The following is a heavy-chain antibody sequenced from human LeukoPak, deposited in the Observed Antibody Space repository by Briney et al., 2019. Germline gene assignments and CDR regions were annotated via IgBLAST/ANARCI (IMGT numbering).Heavy chain of an antibody. CDR1: GFTFSSYA. D-gene: IGHD4-17*01. J-gene: IGHJ4*02. CDR2: MSGSGGST. Sequence: GGSLRLSCAASGFTFSSYAMSWVRQAPGKGLEWVSAMSGSGGSTYYADSAKGRFTISRDNSQNTLYLQMNSLRAEDTAVYYCARDYADYVGYFFFDYWGQGTLVTVSS. V-gene: IGHV3-23*01. CDR3: ARDYADYVGYFFFDY.